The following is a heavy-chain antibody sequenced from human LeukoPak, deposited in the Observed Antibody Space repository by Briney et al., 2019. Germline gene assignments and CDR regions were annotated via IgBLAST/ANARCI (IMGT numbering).Heavy chain of an antibody. Sequence: GGSLRLSCAASGFTFSSYAMHWARQAPGKGLECVAVISYDGSNKYYADSVKGRFTISRDNSKHTLYLQMNSLRAEDTAVYYCARDLIFWRAISGGYNYGMDVWGQGTTVTVSS. V-gene: IGHV3-30-3*01. J-gene: IGHJ6*02. CDR1: GFTFSSYA. CDR2: ISYDGSNK. D-gene: IGHD3-9*01. CDR3: ARDLIFWRAISGGYNYGMDV.